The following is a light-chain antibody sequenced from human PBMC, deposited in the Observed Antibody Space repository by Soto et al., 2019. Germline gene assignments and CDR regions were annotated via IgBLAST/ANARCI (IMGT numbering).Light chain of an antibody. J-gene: IGKJ4*01. CDR1: QSVSSC. V-gene: IGKV3-11*01. CDR3: QQCINWPLT. Sequence: DIVLTQSPATLSVSPGERATLSCKASQSVSSCLAWYQQKPGQAPRLLIYDVSTRATGSPTRFSGSGSGTDFTLTISSLEPEDFAVYYCQQCINWPLTFGGGTKVEIK. CDR2: DVS.